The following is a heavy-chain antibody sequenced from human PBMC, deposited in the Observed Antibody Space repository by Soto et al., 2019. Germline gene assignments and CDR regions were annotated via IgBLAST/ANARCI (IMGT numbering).Heavy chain of an antibody. CDR2: IYYSGST. CDR3: ARASTVTTRGSRNNWFDP. CDR1: GGSISSYY. Sequence: SETLSLTCTVPGGSISSYYWSWIRQPPGKGLEWIGYIYYSGSTNYNPSLKSRVTISVDTSKNQFSLKLSSVTAADTAVYYCARASTVTTRGSRNNWFDPWGQGTLVTVSS. D-gene: IGHD4-17*01. V-gene: IGHV4-59*08. J-gene: IGHJ5*02.